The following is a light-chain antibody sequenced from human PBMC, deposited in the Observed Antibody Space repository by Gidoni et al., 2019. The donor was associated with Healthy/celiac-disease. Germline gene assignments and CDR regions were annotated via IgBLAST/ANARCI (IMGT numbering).Light chain of an antibody. CDR2: AAS. CDR1: QSISSY. J-gene: IGKJ1*01. V-gene: IGKV1-39*01. CDR3: QQSYSTPTT. Sequence: DIQMTQSPSSLSASVGDRVTITCRASQSISSYLNWYQQKPGKAPNLLIYAASSLQSGVPPRFSGSGSGTDFTLTISSLQPEDFATYYCQQSYSTPTTFGQGAKVEIK.